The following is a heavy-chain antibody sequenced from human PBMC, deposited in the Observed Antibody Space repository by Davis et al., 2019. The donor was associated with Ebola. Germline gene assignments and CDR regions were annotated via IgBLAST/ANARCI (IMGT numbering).Heavy chain of an antibody. CDR1: GGSISSGSYY. Sequence: LRLSCTVSGGSISSGSYYWSWIRQPAGKGLEWIGHIYTSGSTNYNPSLKSRVTMSVDTSKNQFSLKLSSVTAADTAVYYCAGGTTAGGSFWGQGTLVTVSS. J-gene: IGHJ4*02. CDR2: IYTSGST. CDR3: AGGTTAGGSF. V-gene: IGHV4-61*09. D-gene: IGHD1-1*01.